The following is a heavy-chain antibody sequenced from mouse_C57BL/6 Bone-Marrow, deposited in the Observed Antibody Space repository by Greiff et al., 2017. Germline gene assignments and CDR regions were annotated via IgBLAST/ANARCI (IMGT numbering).Heavy chain of an antibody. CDR1: GFTFSSYA. CDR2: ISSGGDYT. Sequence: EVQLVESGEGLVKPGGSLKLSCAASGFTFSSYAMSWVRQTPEKRLEWVAYISSGGDYTYYADTVKGRFTISRDNASNTLYLQMSMLKSEDTAMYYCTRELYDEYYGGYWGQGTSVTVSS. J-gene: IGHJ4*01. D-gene: IGHD2-3*01. V-gene: IGHV5-9-1*02. CDR3: TRELYDEYYGGY.